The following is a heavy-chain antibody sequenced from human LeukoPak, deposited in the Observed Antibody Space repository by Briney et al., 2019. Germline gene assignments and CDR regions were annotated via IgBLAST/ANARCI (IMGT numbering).Heavy chain of an antibody. D-gene: IGHD6-13*01. J-gene: IGHJ4*02. V-gene: IGHV1-69*04. CDR2: IIPILGIA. CDR3: ARDSGTSSSWYDY. Sequence: SVKVSCKASGGTFSSYAISWVRQAPGQGLEWMGRIIPILGIANYAQKFQGRVTITADKSTSTAYMELSSLRSEDTAVYYCARDSGTSSSWYDYWGQGTLVTVSS. CDR1: GGTFSSYA.